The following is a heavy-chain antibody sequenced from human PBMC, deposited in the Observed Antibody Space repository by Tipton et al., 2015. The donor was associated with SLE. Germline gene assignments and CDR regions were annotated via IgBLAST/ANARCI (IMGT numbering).Heavy chain of an antibody. Sequence: TLSLTCSVSGYSISSGYYWGWIRQPPGKGLEWIGSIYHSGSISYNPSLKSRVSILVDTSKNHFSLKLSSVTAADTAVYYCARLFGVVIIASKWFDPWGQGTPVIVSS. D-gene: IGHD3-3*01. CDR3: ARLFGVVIIASKWFDP. CDR1: GYSISSGYY. CDR2: IYHSGSI. J-gene: IGHJ5*02. V-gene: IGHV4-38-2*02.